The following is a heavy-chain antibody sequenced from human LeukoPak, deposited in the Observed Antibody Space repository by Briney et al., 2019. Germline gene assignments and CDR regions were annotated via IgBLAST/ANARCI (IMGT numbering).Heavy chain of an antibody. CDR2: ICDDNT. J-gene: IGHJ4*02. D-gene: IGHD3-10*01. CDR1: GFTVSSNY. Sequence: PGGSLRLSCAASGFTVSSNYMSWVRQAPGKGLEWVSTICDDNTYYADSVKGRFAISTDNSKNTLYLQMNSLRVEDTAVYFCAARKVRGVWFYLDYWGQGTLVTVSS. V-gene: IGHV3-53*01. CDR3: AARKVRGVWFYLDY.